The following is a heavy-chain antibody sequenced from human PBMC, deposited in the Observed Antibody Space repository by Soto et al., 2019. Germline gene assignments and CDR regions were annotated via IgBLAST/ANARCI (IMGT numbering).Heavy chain of an antibody. V-gene: IGHV1-69*04. D-gene: IGHD3-10*01. CDR3: ARVPVWFGELYYFDY. CDR2: IIPILGIA. J-gene: IGHJ4*02. Sequence: SVKVSCKVSGYTLTELSMHWVRQAPGQGLEWMGRIIPILGIANYAQKFQGRVTITADKSTGTAYMELSSLRSEDTAVYYCARVPVWFGELYYFDYWGQGTLVTVSS. CDR1: GYTLTELS.